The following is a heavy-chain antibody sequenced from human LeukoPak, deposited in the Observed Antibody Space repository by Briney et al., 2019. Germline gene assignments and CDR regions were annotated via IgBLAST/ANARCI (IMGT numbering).Heavy chain of an antibody. Sequence: GRSLRLSCSASGFSFSDYSIHWVRRAPGKGFDWVTVVTHDGSNMYYADSVEGRFIISRDNSKDMVYLQMNRLTSEDTAMYYCVRGGSEVVVAAALGAFDIWGQGTMVTVSS. CDR1: GFSFSDYS. D-gene: IGHD2-15*01. CDR3: VRGGSEVVVAAALGAFDI. J-gene: IGHJ3*02. V-gene: IGHV3-30*14. CDR2: VTHDGSNM.